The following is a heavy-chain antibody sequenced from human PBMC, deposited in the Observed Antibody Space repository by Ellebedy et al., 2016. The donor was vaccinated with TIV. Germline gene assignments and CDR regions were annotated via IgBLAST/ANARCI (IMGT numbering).Heavy chain of an antibody. CDR1: GFNVSTNY. D-gene: IGHD2-21*01. Sequence: GGSLRLSCAVSGFNVSTNYMTWVRQAPGRGLEWVSILNSGGATDYADSVKGRFIISRDDVKNTLHLQMFRLRAEDTAIYYCARERRYCGNECYLYYYYGIDVWGQGTTVTVAS. V-gene: IGHV3-66*01. CDR2: LNSGGAT. J-gene: IGHJ6*02. CDR3: ARERRYCGNECYLYYYYGIDV.